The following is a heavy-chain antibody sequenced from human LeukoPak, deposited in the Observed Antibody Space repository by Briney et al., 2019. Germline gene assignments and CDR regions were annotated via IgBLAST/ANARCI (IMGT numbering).Heavy chain of an antibody. J-gene: IGHJ4*02. CDR2: IKQDGSKK. CDR1: GFLFSSYW. CDR3: TRVGYIDEGIDY. V-gene: IGHV3-7*04. D-gene: IGHD5-24*01. Sequence: VGSPRLSCVAAGFLFSSYWMPWGGQAPGHGLEWVANIKQDGSKKSYVDSVKGRFTISRDNAKNSLYLQMNSLRAEDTAIYYCTRVGYIDEGIDYWGQGTLVTVSS.